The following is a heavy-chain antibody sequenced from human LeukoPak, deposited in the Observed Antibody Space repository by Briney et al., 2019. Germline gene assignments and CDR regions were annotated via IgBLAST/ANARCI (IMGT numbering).Heavy chain of an antibody. V-gene: IGHV5-51*01. CDR2: INPGDSDT. J-gene: IGHJ4*02. CDR1: GYSFTNYW. CDR3: ARQAAYQQPFDH. Sequence: GESLQISCQGSGYSFTNYWIGWVRQMPGKGLEWMGIINPGDSDTRYSPSFQGQVTFSADKSITTAYLQWNSLKASDTATYYCARQAAYQQPFDHWGQGTLVTASS. D-gene: IGHD2-2*01.